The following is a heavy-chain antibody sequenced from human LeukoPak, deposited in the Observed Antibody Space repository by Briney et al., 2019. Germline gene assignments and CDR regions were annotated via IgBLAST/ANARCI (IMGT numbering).Heavy chain of an antibody. Sequence: GGSLRLSCATSGFTFSSYAMTWVRQAPGSGLEWASGISGSGGSTYYADSVKGRFTISRDNSKNTLYLQMNSLRAEDTAVYYCAKGVNSGTYTHFDYWGQGTLVTVSS. CDR1: GFTFSSYA. D-gene: IGHD1-26*01. CDR2: ISGSGGST. V-gene: IGHV3-23*01. J-gene: IGHJ4*02. CDR3: AKGVNSGTYTHFDY.